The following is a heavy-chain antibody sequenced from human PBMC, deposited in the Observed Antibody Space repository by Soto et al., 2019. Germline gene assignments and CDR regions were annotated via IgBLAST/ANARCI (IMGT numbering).Heavy chain of an antibody. CDR2: INHSGST. Sequence: SETLSLTCAVYGGSFSGYYWSWIRQPPGKGLEWIGEINHSGSTNYNPSLKSRVTISVDTSKNQFSLKLSSVTAADTAVYYCARGRGWKGVVPAAILGHWFDPWGQGTLVTVSS. J-gene: IGHJ5*02. V-gene: IGHV4-34*01. CDR3: ARGRGWKGVVPAAILGHWFDP. CDR1: GGSFSGYY. D-gene: IGHD2-2*01.